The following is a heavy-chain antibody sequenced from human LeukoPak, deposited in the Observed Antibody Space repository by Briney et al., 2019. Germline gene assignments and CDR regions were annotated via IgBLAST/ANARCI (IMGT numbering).Heavy chain of an antibody. Sequence: GASVKVSCKASGGSFTTYAISWVRPAPGQGLEWMGGIIPIFGTPKYAQRFQGRVTITADDSTSAAYMELSSLRSEDTAVYYCARRPIGSPRRFDPWGQGTLVTVSS. CDR2: IIPIFGTP. D-gene: IGHD1-26*01. CDR3: ARRPIGSPRRFDP. V-gene: IGHV1-69*13. J-gene: IGHJ5*02. CDR1: GGSFTTYA.